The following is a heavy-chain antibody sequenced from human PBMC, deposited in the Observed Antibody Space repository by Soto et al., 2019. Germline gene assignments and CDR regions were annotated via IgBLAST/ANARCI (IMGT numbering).Heavy chain of an antibody. CDR3: ARHTPAISISDH. CDR1: GGSISSSSYY. J-gene: IGHJ4*02. D-gene: IGHD2-15*01. Sequence: TSETLSLTCTVSGGSISSSSYYWGWIRQPPGKGLEWIGSIYYSGSTYYNPSLKSRVTISVDTSKNQFSLKLSSVTAAGTAVYYCARHTPAISISDHWGQGTLVTVSS. CDR2: IYYSGST. V-gene: IGHV4-39*01.